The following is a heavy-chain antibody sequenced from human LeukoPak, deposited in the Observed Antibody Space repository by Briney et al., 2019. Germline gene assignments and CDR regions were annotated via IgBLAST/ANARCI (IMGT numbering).Heavy chain of an antibody. Sequence: VGSLRLSCAASGFTFSDYYMSWIRQAPGKGLEWVSYISSSSSYTIYPDSVKGRFTISRDNAKNSLYLQMNSLRAEDTAVYYCAREVNWYFDLWGRGTRDTVSS. CDR1: GFTFSDYY. D-gene: IGHD4-23*01. V-gene: IGHV3-11*05. CDR3: AREVNWYFDL. J-gene: IGHJ2*01. CDR2: ISSSSSYT.